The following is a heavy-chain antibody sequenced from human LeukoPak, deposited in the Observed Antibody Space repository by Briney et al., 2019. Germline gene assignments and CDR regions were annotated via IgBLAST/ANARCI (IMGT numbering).Heavy chain of an antibody. CDR1: GGSISSYY. J-gene: IGHJ4*02. CDR2: IYYSGST. D-gene: IGHD2-21*01. Sequence: SETLSLTCTVSGGSISSYYWSWIRQPPGKGLEWIGYIYYSGSTNYNPSLKSRVTISVDTSKNQFSLKLSSVTAADTAVYYCARELGGGAPDYWGQGTLVTVSS. V-gene: IGHV4-59*01. CDR3: ARELGGGAPDY.